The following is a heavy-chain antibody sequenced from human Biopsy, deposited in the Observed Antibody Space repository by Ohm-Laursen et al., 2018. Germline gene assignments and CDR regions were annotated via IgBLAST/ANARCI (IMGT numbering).Heavy chain of an antibody. Sequence: SLRLSCAASGFNFDDFAMHWVRQTPGKGLEWVSGISWNSGRIAYADSVKGRFTVSRDNAKNSLYLQMNSLTVEDTAVYYCARDGAGSYHDYWGQGTLVTVSS. CDR3: ARDGAGSYHDY. CDR1: GFNFDDFA. CDR2: ISWNSGRI. D-gene: IGHD3-10*01. V-gene: IGHV3-9*01. J-gene: IGHJ4*02.